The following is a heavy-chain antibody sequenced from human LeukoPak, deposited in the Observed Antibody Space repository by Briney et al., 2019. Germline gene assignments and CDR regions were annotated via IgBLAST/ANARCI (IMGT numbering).Heavy chain of an antibody. CDR2: INTNVGSA. Sequence: ASVKVSCKASGYIFSSNYMHWVRQAPGQGLEWMGIINTNVGSAYYSQRFQGRVTLTRDMSTSTVYMELSSLRSEDTAVYYCAKKLKLYFDGGTFFNAFDIWGQGTMVSVSS. CDR3: AKKLKLYFDGGTFFNAFDI. D-gene: IGHD3-9*01. J-gene: IGHJ3*02. CDR1: GYIFSSNY. V-gene: IGHV1-46*01.